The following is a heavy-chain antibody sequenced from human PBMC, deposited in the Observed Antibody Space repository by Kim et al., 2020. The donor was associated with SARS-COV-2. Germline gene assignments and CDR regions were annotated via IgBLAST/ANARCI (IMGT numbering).Heavy chain of an antibody. J-gene: IGHJ5*02. CDR2: ISGSGGST. CDR1: GFTFSSYA. D-gene: IGHD3-9*01. V-gene: IGHV3-23*01. CDR3: AKYQLIPNYDILTGYTYNWFDP. Sequence: GGSLRLSCAASGFTFSSYAMSWVRQAPGKGLEWVSAISGSGGSTYYADSVKGRFTISRDNSKNTLYLQMNSLRAEDTAVYYCAKYQLIPNYDILTGYTYNWFDPWGQGTLVTVSS.